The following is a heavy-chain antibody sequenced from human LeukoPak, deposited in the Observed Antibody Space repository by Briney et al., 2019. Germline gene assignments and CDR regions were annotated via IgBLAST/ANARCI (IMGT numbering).Heavy chain of an antibody. CDR2: IYYSGST. Sequence: PSETLSLTCTVSGGSISSYYWSWIRQPPGKGLEWIGYIYYSGSTNYNPSLKSRVTISVDTSKNQFSLKLSSVTAADTAVYYCASTYGSGSYYGNYYYYGMDVWGQGTTVTVSS. CDR3: ASTYGSGSYYGNYYYYGMDV. CDR1: GGSISSYY. J-gene: IGHJ6*02. D-gene: IGHD3-10*01. V-gene: IGHV4-59*08.